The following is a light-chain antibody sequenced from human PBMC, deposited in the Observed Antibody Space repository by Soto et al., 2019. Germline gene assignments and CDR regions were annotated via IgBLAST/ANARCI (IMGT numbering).Light chain of an antibody. Sequence: QSVLTQPPSVSAAPGQKVTLSCSGSSSNIAINYVSWYQQLPGTAPKLLIYENNKRPSGIPDRFSGSKSGTSATLGITGLQTGDEADYYCATWDSSLTSVIFGGGTKLTVL. J-gene: IGLJ2*01. CDR1: SSNIAINY. CDR2: ENN. CDR3: ATWDSSLTSVI. V-gene: IGLV1-51*02.